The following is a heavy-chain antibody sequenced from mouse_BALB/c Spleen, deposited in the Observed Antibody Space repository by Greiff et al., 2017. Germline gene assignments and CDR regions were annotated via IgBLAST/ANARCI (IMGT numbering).Heavy chain of an antibody. J-gene: IGHJ2*01. D-gene: IGHD1-1*01. CDR2: INPSNGGT. Sequence: QVQLQQPGAELVKPGASVKLSCKASGYTFTSYYMYWVKQRPGQGLEWIGGINPSNGGTNFNEKFKSKATLTVDKSSSTAYMQLSSLTSEDSAVYYCSRGYCGSTYYFDYWGQGTTLTVSS. CDR3: SRGYCGSTYYFDY. V-gene: IGHV1S81*02. CDR1: GYTFTSYY.